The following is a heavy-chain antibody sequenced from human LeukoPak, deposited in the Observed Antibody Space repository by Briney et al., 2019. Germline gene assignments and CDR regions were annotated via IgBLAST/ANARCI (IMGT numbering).Heavy chain of an antibody. CDR1: GFTFNSYA. CDR3: AEHFFYDSSGYCHY. J-gene: IGHJ4*02. D-gene: IGHD3-22*01. Sequence: GGSLRLSCAAPGFTFNSYAMSWVRQAPGKGLEWVSTISSSGGGTYYADSVRGRFTISRDISKNTLYLQMNSLRAEDTAVYYCAEHFFYDSSGYCHYWGQGTLVTVSS. CDR2: ISSSGGGT. V-gene: IGHV3-23*01.